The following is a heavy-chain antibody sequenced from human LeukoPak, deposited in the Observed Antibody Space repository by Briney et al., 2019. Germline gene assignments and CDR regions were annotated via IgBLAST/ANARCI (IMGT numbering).Heavy chain of an antibody. CDR1: GYTFTSYY. Sequence: GASVKVSCKASGYTFTSYYMHWVRQAPGQGLEWMGIINPSGGSTSYAQKFQGRVTMTRDTSTSTVYMELSSLRSEDTAVYYCASCTSIAAPSDYWGQGTLVTVSS. CDR2: INPSGGST. D-gene: IGHD6-6*01. V-gene: IGHV1-46*01. CDR3: ASCTSIAAPSDY. J-gene: IGHJ4*02.